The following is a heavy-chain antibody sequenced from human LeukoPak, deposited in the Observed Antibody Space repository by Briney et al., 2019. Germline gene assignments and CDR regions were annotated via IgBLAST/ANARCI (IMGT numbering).Heavy chain of an antibody. V-gene: IGHV4-31*03. J-gene: IGHJ4*02. D-gene: IGHD5-18*01. CDR2: IYYSGST. CDR1: VGSISSGSYY. CDR3: AADHTAMVMGY. Sequence: SQTLSLTCTVSVGSISSGSYYWSWIRQHPGKGLEWIGYIYYSGSTYYHPSLKSRVTISVDTSKNQFSLKLSSVTAADTVVYYCAADHTAMVMGYWGQGTLVTVSS.